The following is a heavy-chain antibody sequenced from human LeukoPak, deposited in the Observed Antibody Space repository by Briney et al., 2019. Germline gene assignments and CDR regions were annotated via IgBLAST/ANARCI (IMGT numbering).Heavy chain of an antibody. CDR1: GFTFSSYA. J-gene: IGHJ4*02. CDR2: LSGSGGST. D-gene: IGHD3-3*01. CDR3: AKNTEGGHDFAQTPYYFDC. Sequence: GGSLRLSCAASGFTFSSYAMSWVRQAPGKGPEWVSILSGSGGSTYYADSVKGRFTISRDNSKNTLYLQMNSLRAEDTALYFCAKNTEGGHDFAQTPYYFDCWGQGTLITVSS. V-gene: IGHV3-23*01.